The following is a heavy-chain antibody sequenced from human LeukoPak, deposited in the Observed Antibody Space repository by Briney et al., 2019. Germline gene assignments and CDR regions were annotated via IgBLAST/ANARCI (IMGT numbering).Heavy chain of an antibody. J-gene: IGHJ4*02. CDR1: GFTFSSYG. Sequence: QPGGSLRLSCAASGFTFSSYGMHWVRQAPGKGLEWVAFIRYEGSNKYYADSVKGRFTISRDNSKNTLYLQMNSLRAEDTAVYYCAKGTLLKGTVDYWGQGTLVTVSS. CDR2: IRYEGSNK. V-gene: IGHV3-30*02. CDR3: AKGTLLKGTVDY. D-gene: IGHD1-1*01.